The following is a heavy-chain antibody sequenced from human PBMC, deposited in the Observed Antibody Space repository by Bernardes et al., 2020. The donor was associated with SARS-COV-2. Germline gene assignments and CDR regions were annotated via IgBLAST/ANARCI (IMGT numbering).Heavy chain of an antibody. CDR1: GFTFSHFA. J-gene: IGHJ4*02. CDR3: ARETLESTSSFFDY. Sequence: GGSLRLSCAASGFTFSHFAMHWVRQAPGTGLEWVAIISYEGRTEYNADSAKGRFTISRDNSDDRIFLEMRNLRPEDTAVYYCARETLESTSSFFDYWGQGTLVTVSS. V-gene: IGHV3-30*06. D-gene: IGHD6-6*01. CDR2: ISYEGRTE.